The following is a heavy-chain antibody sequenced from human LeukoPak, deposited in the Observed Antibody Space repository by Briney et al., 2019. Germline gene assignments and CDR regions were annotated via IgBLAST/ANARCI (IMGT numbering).Heavy chain of an antibody. CDR1: GFTFSRYS. D-gene: IGHD5-24*01. J-gene: IGHJ4*02. V-gene: IGHV3-48*01. Sequence: GGSLRLSCAASGFTFSRYSMNWVRQAPGKGLEWVSYISDSGNTIHCADSVKGRFTISRDNAKNSLFLQMNSLRVEDTSVFYCARDQGGYNYGRGYFDYWGRGTLVTVSS. CDR2: ISDSGNTI. CDR3: ARDQGGYNYGRGYFDY.